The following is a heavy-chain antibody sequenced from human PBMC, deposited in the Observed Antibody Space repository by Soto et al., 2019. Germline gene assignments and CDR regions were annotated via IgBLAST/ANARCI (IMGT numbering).Heavy chain of an antibody. J-gene: IGHJ1*01. CDR1: GFTFSSYS. CDR3: ARDPPSSNYYSGGYYPEYFQH. CDR2: ISSSSTI. V-gene: IGHV3-48*02. Sequence: GGSLRLSCAASGFTFSSYSMNWVRQAPGKGLEWVSYISSSSTIYYADSVKGRFTISRDNAKNSLYLQMNSLRDEDTAVYYCARDPPSSNYYSGGYYPEYFQHWGQGTLVTVSA. D-gene: IGHD3-22*01.